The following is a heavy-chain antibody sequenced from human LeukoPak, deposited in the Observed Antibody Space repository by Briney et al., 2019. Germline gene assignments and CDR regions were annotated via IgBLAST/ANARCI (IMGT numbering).Heavy chain of an antibody. Sequence: GGSLRLSCAASGFTFSNYWMHWVRQVPGKGLVWVSRINVDGSVKSYADSVKGRFTISRDNAKNTVSLQMNSLRAEDTAVYYCVRDLILVDTPGDDFDYWGQGALVTISS. CDR1: GFTFSNYW. V-gene: IGHV3-74*01. J-gene: IGHJ4*02. CDR3: VRDLILVDTPGDDFDY. D-gene: IGHD4-23*01. CDR2: INVDGSVK.